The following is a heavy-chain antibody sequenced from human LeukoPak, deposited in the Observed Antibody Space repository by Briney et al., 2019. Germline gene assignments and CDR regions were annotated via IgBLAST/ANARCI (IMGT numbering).Heavy chain of an antibody. D-gene: IGHD5-18*01. Sequence: ASVKVSCKASGGTFSSYAISWVRQAPGQGLEWMGWISAYNGNTNYAQKLQGRVTMTTDTSTSTAYMELRSLRSDDTAVYYCARDRGYSYGVYYYYGMDVWGQGTTVTVSS. CDR3: ARDRGYSYGVYYYYGMDV. J-gene: IGHJ6*02. CDR2: ISAYNGNT. V-gene: IGHV1-18*01. CDR1: GGTFSSYA.